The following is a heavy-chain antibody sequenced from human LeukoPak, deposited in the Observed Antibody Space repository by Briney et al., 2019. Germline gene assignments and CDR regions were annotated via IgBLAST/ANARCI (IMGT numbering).Heavy chain of an antibody. CDR2: TYYRAKRYN. V-gene: IGHV6-1*01. CDR3: ARERAYGDSHWYFDL. Sequence: SQTLSLTCAISGDSVSSNSAAWNWIRQSPSRGLECLGRTYYRAKRYNEYAVSVKSRITSNPDTSKNQFSLQLNAVTPEDTAVYYCARERAYGDSHWYFDLWGRGTLVTVSS. J-gene: IGHJ2*01. D-gene: IGHD4-17*01. CDR1: GDSVSSNSAA.